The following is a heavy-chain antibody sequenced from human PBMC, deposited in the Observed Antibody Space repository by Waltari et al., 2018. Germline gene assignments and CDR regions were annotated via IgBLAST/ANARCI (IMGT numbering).Heavy chain of an antibody. CDR2: IYSGGST. CDR3: AKGGPCHSCYSSLDY. V-gene: IGHV3-23*03. D-gene: IGHD2-2*01. CDR1: AFTCSAYA. Sequence: EVQLLESGRGLVQPGGSLRLSCAASAFTCSAYAMSWVRQAPGKGLEWVSFIYSGGSTYYAASVKGRFTISRDNSKNALYLQMNSLRPEDTAVYYFAKGGPCHSCYSSLDYWGQGTLVTVSS. J-gene: IGHJ4*02.